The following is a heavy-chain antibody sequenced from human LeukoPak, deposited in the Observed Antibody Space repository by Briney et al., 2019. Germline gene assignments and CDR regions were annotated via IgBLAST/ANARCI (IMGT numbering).Heavy chain of an antibody. CDR1: VYTFTGYD. V-gene: IGHV1-8*01. Sequence: ASVKVSCKASVYTFTGYDINWGRQATGQGLGLMGWMNPNSGITGYAQNFQGRGTMARNTSISTVYMELRSLRSEDTAVYYCARRGGGATIPNYYDASGYFLDYWGQGTLVTVSS. J-gene: IGHJ4*02. CDR2: MNPNSGIT. D-gene: IGHD3-22*01. CDR3: ARRGGGATIPNYYDASGYFLDY.